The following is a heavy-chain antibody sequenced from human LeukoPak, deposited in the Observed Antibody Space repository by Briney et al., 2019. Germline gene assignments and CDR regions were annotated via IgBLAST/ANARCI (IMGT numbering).Heavy chain of an antibody. CDR3: ARLLDNDISGDPDTFDV. V-gene: IGHV4-59*11. CDR1: GGSLSGHY. Sequence: LETLSLTCTVSGGSLSGHYWSWIRQPPGERLEWIGYVSYPGRNKYNHSLQSRVTISIDTSKIQFSMKLTSVTSADTAVYSCARLLDNDISGDPDTFDVWGQGTTVIVSS. CDR2: VSYPGRN. J-gene: IGHJ3*01. D-gene: IGHD3-22*01.